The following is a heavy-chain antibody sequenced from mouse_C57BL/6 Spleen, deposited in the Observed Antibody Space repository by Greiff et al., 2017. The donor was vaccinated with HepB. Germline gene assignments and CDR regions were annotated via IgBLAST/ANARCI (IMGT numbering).Heavy chain of an antibody. CDR1: GYTFTSYW. D-gene: IGHD1-1*01. CDR3: ARIKTIVATCFDY. J-gene: IGHJ2*01. Sequence: QVQLQQPGAELVKAGASVKMSCKASGYTFTSYWMHWVKQRLGQGLEWFAETNPTNGRTYYTEKFKSKATLTVDKSSSTAYMLLSGPTFEDSAVYYCARIKTIVATCFDYWGQGTTLTVSS. V-gene: IGHV1S81*02. CDR2: TNPTNGRT.